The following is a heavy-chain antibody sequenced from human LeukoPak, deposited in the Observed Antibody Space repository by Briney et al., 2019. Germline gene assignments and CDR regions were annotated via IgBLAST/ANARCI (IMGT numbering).Heavy chain of an antibody. V-gene: IGHV5-51*01. J-gene: IGHJ6*02. D-gene: IGHD1-26*01. CDR3: ARNTESGPYYYGMDV. CDR1: GVGFTSYW. Sequence: GESLKISCKASGVGFTSYWIGWVRQMPGQGLEWMGIIYPGDSDTIYSPSFRGQVTISADKSTSTAYLQWSSLKASDTAIYYCARNTESGPYYYGMDVWGQGTTVTVSS. CDR2: IYPGDSDT.